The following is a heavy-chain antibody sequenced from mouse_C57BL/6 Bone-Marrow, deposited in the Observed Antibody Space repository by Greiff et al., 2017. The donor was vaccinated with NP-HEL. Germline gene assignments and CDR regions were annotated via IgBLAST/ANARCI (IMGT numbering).Heavy chain of an antibody. Sequence: EVKLMESGAELVRPGASVKLSCTASGFNIKDDYMHWVKQRPEQGLEWIGWIDPENGDTEYASKFQGKATITADTSSNTAYLQLSSLTSEDTAVYYCTLYYYGSSLDYWGQGTTLTVSS. CDR3: TLYYYGSSLDY. CDR2: IDPENGDT. V-gene: IGHV14-4*01. CDR1: GFNIKDDY. D-gene: IGHD1-1*01. J-gene: IGHJ2*01.